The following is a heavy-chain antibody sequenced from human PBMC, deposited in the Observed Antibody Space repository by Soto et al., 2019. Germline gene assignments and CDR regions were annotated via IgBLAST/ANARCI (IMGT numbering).Heavy chain of an antibody. J-gene: IGHJ5*02. CDR1: GFTFSNAC. D-gene: IGHD2-15*01. CDR3: LIGRS. CDR2: IKSKTDGGAT. V-gene: IGHV3-15*07. Sequence: EVQLVESGGGLVKPGGSLRLSCVGSGFTFSNACMNWVRQAPGKGLVWVGRIKSKTDGGATDYAAPVKGRFTTSRDDSKNTLYLQMSSLKTANAAVYYCLIGRSWGQGTMVTVSS.